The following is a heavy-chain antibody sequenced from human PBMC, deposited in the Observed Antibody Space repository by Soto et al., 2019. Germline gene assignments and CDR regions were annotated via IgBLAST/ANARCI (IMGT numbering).Heavy chain of an antibody. CDR1: GFTFSSYG. D-gene: IGHD5-12*01. Sequence: QVQLVESGGGVVQPGRSLRLSCAASGFTFSSYGMHWVRQAPGKGLEWVAVISYDGSNKYYADSVKGRLTIPRDNSKNTLDLQMNSLRGEDTAVYYCAKDNGSGCDWLRVGDASDIWGQGTMVTVSS. V-gene: IGHV3-30*18. J-gene: IGHJ3*02. CDR3: AKDNGSGCDWLRVGDASDI. CDR2: ISYDGSNK.